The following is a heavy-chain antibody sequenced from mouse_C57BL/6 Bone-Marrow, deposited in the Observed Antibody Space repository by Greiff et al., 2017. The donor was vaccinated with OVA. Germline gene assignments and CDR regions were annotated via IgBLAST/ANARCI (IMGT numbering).Heavy chain of an antibody. CDR3: ARSRAITTVVATDWYFDV. CDR2: IYPGSGST. V-gene: IGHV1-55*01. CDR1: GYTFTSYW. J-gene: IGHJ1*03. D-gene: IGHD1-1*01. Sequence: QVQLQQSGAELVKPGASVKMSCKASGYTFTSYWITWVKQRPGQGLEWIGDIYPGSGSTNYNEKFKSKATLTVDTSSSTAYMQLSSLTSEDSAVYYCARSRAITTVVATDWYFDVWGTGTTVTVSS.